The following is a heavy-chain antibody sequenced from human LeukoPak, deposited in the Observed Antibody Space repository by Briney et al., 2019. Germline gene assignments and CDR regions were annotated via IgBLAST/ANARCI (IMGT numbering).Heavy chain of an antibody. D-gene: IGHD1-20*01. CDR1: GFTFRNSA. CDR2: IGGHVHST. J-gene: IGHJ4*02. CDR3: ANHRTPDRYHWNYFDY. V-gene: IGHV3-23*01. Sequence: GGSLRLSCAASGFTFRNSAMSWVRQAPGTGLEWVSSIGGHVHSTYYPDSVIGRFTISRDDSKNTLYLQMNSLRADDTAIYYCANHRTPDRYHWNYFDYWGQGTLVTVSS.